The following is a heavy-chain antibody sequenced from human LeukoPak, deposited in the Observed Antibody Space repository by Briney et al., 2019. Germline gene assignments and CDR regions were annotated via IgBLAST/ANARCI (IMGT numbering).Heavy chain of an antibody. CDR1: GFSFNTYW. V-gene: IGHV3-7*01. D-gene: IGHD4-17*01. Sequence: GGSLRLSCTASGFSFNTYWMTWVRQAPGKGLEWVANIKPDGDTTNYLDSVKGRFTISRDNAKSSLHLQMNGLTAEDTAVYYCSRGPSTTLTTFWGQGTMVTVSS. CDR2: IKPDGDTT. J-gene: IGHJ4*02. CDR3: SRGPSTTLTTF.